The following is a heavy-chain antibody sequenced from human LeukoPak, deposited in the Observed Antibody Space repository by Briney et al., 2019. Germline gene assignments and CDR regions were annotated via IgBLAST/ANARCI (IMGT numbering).Heavy chain of an antibody. CDR3: ARHAAIRNYVGSLDS. J-gene: IGHJ4*02. V-gene: IGHV4-39*01. CDR2: IFFSGSP. CDR1: GGSISSSSYY. Sequence: PSETPSLPRTVSGGSISSSSYYLGWVRPPPGKGLGWIGTIFFSGSPYYNPSLKSRVTVSVDTSKNQFSLKVSSVTAADTAVYYCARHAAIRNYVGSLDSWGQGTLVTVSS. D-gene: IGHD4-11*01.